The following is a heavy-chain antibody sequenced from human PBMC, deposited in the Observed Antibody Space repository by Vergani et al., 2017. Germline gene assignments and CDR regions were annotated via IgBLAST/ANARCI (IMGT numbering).Heavy chain of an antibody. CDR3: ARDCSSTSCYGDFDY. CDR2: ISAYNGNT. V-gene: IGHV1-18*04. J-gene: IGHJ4*02. CDR1: GYTFTSYG. Sequence: QVQLVQSGAEVKKPGASVKVSCKASGYTFTSYGISWVRQAPGQGLEWMGWISAYNGNTNYAQKLQGRVTMTTDTSTSTAYMELRRLRSDDTAVYYCARDCSSTSCYGDFDYWGQGTLVTVSS. D-gene: IGHD2-2*01.